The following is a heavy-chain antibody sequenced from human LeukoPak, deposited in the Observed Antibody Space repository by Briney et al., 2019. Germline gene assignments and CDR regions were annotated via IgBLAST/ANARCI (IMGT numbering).Heavy chain of an antibody. Sequence: SETLSLTCAASGYSISSGYYWGWIRQPPGKGLEWIGSIYHSGSTYYNPSLKSRVTISVDTSKNQFSLKLSSVTAADTAVYYCAGAVVVVPAAIIDNWFDPWGQGTLVTVSS. J-gene: IGHJ5*02. CDR2: IYHSGST. CDR3: AGAVVVVPAAIIDNWFDP. D-gene: IGHD2-2*01. CDR1: GYSISSGYY. V-gene: IGHV4-38-2*01.